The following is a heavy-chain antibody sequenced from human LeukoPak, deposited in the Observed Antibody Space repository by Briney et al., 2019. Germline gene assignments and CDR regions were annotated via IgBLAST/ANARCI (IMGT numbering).Heavy chain of an antibody. V-gene: IGHV4-30-2*01. CDR1: GGSISSGGYS. J-gene: IGHJ6*02. D-gene: IGHD3-10*01. CDR3: AKGSYYYYGMDV. CDR2: IYHSGST. Sequence: SETLSLTCAVSGGSISSGGYSWSWIRQPPGKGLEWIGYIYHSGSTYYNPSLKSRVTISVDRSKNQFSLKLSSVTAADTAVYYCAKGSYYYYGMDVWGQGTTVTVSS.